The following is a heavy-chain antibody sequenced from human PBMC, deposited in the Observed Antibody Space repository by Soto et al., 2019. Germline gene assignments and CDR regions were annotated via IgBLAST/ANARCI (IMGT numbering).Heavy chain of an antibody. Sequence: QVQLVQSGAEVKKPGSSVKVSCKASGGTFSSYAISWVRQAPGPGLEWMGGIIPIFGTANYAQKFQGRVTITADESTSTAYMELSSLRSEDTAVYYCASHRPGIAVAGTDDYYYYGMDVWGQGTTVTVSS. V-gene: IGHV1-69*01. CDR1: GGTFSSYA. CDR2: IIPIFGTA. CDR3: ASHRPGIAVAGTDDYYYYGMDV. D-gene: IGHD6-19*01. J-gene: IGHJ6*02.